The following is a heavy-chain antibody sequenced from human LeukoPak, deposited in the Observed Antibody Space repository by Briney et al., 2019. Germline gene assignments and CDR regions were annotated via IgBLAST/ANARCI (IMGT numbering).Heavy chain of an antibody. CDR3: ARDHYYDSSGYLADYYYYGMDV. Sequence: GGSLRLSCAASGFTFSDYSMSWIRQAPGRGLEWVSYISSSGSTIYYADSVKGPFTISRDNAKNSLYLQMNSLRAEDTAVYYCARDHYYDSSGYLADYYYYGMDVWGQGTTVTVSS. CDR2: ISSSGSTI. CDR1: GFTFSDYS. J-gene: IGHJ6*02. V-gene: IGHV3-11*01. D-gene: IGHD3-22*01.